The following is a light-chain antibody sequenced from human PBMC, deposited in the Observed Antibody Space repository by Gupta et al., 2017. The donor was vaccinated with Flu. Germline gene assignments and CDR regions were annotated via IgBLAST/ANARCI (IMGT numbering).Light chain of an antibody. J-gene: IGKJ2*01. CDR1: QSLLQSDGKPY. V-gene: IGKV2D-29*01. Sequence: VTPGQPASISCKSRQSLLQSDGKPYLYWYLQKPGQPPQLLIQEVSNRFSGVPDRFSGSGSGTDFTLRISRVEAEDVGVYYCRQAIQSPYTFGQGTKLDIK. CDR2: EVS. CDR3: RQAIQSPYT.